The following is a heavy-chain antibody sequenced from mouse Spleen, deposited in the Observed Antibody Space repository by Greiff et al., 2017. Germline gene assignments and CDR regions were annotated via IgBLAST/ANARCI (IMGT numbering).Heavy chain of an antibody. CDR2: IYPGSGST. CDR3: AREGEFFYYAPFDY. V-gene: IGHV1-55*01. CDR1: GYTFTSYW. D-gene: IGHD1-1*01. J-gene: IGHJ2*01. Sequence: QVQLQQSGAELVKPGASVKMSCKASGYTFTSYWITWVKQRPGQGLEWIGDIYPGSGSTNYNEKFKSKATLTVDTSSSTAYMQLSSLTSEDSAVYYCAREGEFFYYAPFDYWGQGTTLTVSS.